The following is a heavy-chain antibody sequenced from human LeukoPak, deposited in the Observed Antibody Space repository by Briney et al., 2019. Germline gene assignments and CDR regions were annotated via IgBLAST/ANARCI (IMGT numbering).Heavy chain of an antibody. D-gene: IGHD3-22*01. J-gene: IGHJ4*02. V-gene: IGHV1-69*13. CDR1: GGTFSSYA. CDR3: ASSPWGDYYYDSSGYYPFDY. Sequence: SVKVSCKASGGTFSSYAISWVRQAPGQGLEWMGGIIPIFGTANYAQKFQGRVTITADESTSAAYMELSSLRSEDTAVYYCASSPWGDYYYDSSGYYPFDYWGQGTLVTVSS. CDR2: IIPIFGTA.